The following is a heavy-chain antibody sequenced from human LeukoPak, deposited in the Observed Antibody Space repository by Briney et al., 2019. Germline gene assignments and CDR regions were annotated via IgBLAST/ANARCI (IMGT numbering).Heavy chain of an antibody. D-gene: IGHD1-26*01. V-gene: IGHV3-21*01. CDR2: ITTSSSYI. J-gene: IGHJ4*02. CDR3: ARCPIVGVYSGVDY. CDR1: GFIVSQNY. Sequence: GGSLRLSCVASGFIVSQNYMSWVRQAPGKGLEWVSSITTSSSYIYYADSVKGRFTTSRDIAKNSLYLQMNSLRAEDTAVYYCARCPIVGVYSGVDYWGQGTLVTVSS.